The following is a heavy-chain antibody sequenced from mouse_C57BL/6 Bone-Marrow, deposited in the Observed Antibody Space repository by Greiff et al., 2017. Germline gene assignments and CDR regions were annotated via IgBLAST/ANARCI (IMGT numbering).Heavy chain of an antibody. J-gene: IGHJ4*01. V-gene: IGHV5-6*02. D-gene: IGHD1-1*01. Sequence: EVKLEESGGDLVKPGGSLKLSCAASGFTFSSYGMSWVRQTPDKRLEWVATISSGGSYTYYPDSVKGRFTISRDNAKNTLYLQMSSLKSEDTAMYYCARQEDYYGSSWGYYAMDYWGQGTSVTVSS. CDR2: ISSGGSYT. CDR3: ARQEDYYGSSWGYYAMDY. CDR1: GFTFSSYG.